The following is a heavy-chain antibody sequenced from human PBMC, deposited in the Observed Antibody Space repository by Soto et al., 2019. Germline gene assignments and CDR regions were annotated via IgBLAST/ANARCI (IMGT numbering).Heavy chain of an antibody. J-gene: IGHJ3*02. D-gene: IGHD1-26*01. CDR2: ISSSSSYI. Sequence: PGESLKISCAASGFTFSGYSMNWVRQAPGKGLEWVSSISSSSSYIYYADSVKGRFTISRDNAKNSLYLQMNSLRAEDTAVYYCAPGSAFDIWGQGTMVTVSS. V-gene: IGHV3-21*01. CDR1: GFTFSGYS. CDR3: APGSAFDI.